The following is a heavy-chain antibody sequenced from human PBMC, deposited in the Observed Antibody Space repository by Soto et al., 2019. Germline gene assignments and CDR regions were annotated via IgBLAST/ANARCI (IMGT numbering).Heavy chain of an antibody. CDR1: GFTFSSYG. CDR2: ISYDGSNK. CDR3: AKDHEEWSWSGFDP. J-gene: IGHJ5*02. Sequence: QVQLVESGGGVVQPGRSLRLSCAASGFTFSSYGMHWVRQAPGKGLEWVAVISYDGSNKYYADSVKGRFTISRDNSKNTLYLQMDSLRAEDTAVYYCAKDHEEWSWSGFDPWGQGTLVIVSS. V-gene: IGHV3-30*18. D-gene: IGHD3-3*01.